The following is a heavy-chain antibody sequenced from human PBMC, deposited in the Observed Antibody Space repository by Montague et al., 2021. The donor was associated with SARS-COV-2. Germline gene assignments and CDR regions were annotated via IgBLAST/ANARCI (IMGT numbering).Heavy chain of an antibody. V-gene: IGHV4-61*02. CDR3: ARERSADYYDGSGYHSYKYGMDV. CDR2: IYTSGSS. CDR1: GGCVSRGSNY. D-gene: IGHD3-22*01. Sequence: TLSLTCTVAGGCVSRGSNYWSWIRQPDGKGLEWIGRIYTSGSSNYNPSLKSRVTISVDTSKNQFSLKVSSVTAADTAVYYCARERSADYYDGSGYHSYKYGMDVWGLGTTVPVSS. J-gene: IGHJ6*02.